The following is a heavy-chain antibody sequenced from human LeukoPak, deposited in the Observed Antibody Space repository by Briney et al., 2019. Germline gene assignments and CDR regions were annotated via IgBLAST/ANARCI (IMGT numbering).Heavy chain of an antibody. CDR3: ARGDPSTDSGYGY. CDR2: IIPIFGTT. D-gene: IGHD5-12*01. Sequence: SVKVSCKASGGTFSSYAISWVRQAPGQGLEWMGGIIPIFGTTNYAQKFLGRVTITADKSTSTAYMELSSRRSEDTAAYYCARGDPSTDSGYGYWGQGTLVTVSS. CDR1: GGTFSSYA. V-gene: IGHV1-69*06. J-gene: IGHJ4*02.